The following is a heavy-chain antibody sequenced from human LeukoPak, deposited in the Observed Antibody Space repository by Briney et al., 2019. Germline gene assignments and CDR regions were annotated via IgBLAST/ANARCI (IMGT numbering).Heavy chain of an antibody. CDR1: GFPFSSYA. V-gene: IGHV3-23*01. CDR3: AKDPQNYSPYYFDY. Sequence: GGSLRLSCVVSGFPFSSYAMTWVRQAPGKGLEWVSSITGIGDSTYYPDSVKGRFTISRDNSKNTPYLQMNSLRAEDTAVYFCAKDPQNYSPYYFDYWGQGTLVTVSS. J-gene: IGHJ4*02. D-gene: IGHD1-7*01. CDR2: ITGIGDST.